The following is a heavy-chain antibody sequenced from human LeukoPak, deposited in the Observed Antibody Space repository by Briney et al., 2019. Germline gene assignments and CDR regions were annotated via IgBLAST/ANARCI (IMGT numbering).Heavy chain of an antibody. D-gene: IGHD6-6*01. V-gene: IGHV1-8*03. CDR3: ARGYSSSSDDWFDP. CDR2: MNPNSGNT. J-gene: IGHJ5*02. Sequence: ASVTVSCKASGCTFTSYDINWVRQAPGQGLEGMGWMNPNSGNTDYAQKFQGRVTITRNTSISTAYMELSSLRSEDTAVYYCARGYSSSSDDWFDPWGQGTLVTVSS. CDR1: GCTFTSYD.